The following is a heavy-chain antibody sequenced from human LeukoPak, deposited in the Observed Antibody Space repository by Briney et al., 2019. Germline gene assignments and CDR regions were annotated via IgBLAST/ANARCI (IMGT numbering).Heavy chain of an antibody. CDR2: INPSGGDT. Sequence: ASVKVSCKASGYILSSYNMHWVRQAPGQGLEWLGIINPSGGDTKYAQKFQGRVTITSDESTSTAYMELSSLRSEDTAVYYCARSYAFDIWGQGTMVTVSS. CDR1: GYILSSYN. CDR3: ARSYAFDI. V-gene: IGHV1-46*01. D-gene: IGHD3-10*01. J-gene: IGHJ3*02.